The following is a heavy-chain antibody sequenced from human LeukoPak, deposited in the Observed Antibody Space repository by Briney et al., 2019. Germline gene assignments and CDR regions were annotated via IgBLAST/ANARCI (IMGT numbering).Heavy chain of an antibody. Sequence: SQTLSLTCAISGDSVSSNSAAWNWIRHSPSRGLEWLGRTYYRSKWYNDYAVSVKSRITINPDTSKNQFSLQLNSVTPEDTAVYYCARDWATAYDAFDIWGQGTMVTVSS. J-gene: IGHJ3*02. CDR1: GDSVSSNSAA. V-gene: IGHV6-1*01. CDR3: ARDWATAYDAFDI. CDR2: TYYRSKWYN. D-gene: IGHD3-16*01.